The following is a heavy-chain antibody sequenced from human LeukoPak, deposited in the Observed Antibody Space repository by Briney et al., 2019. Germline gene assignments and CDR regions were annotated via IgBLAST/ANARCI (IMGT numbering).Heavy chain of an antibody. Sequence: GGSLRLSCAASGFSVSSNYMSWVRQAPGKGLEWVSAISGSGGSTYYADSVKGRFTISRDNSKNTLYLQMNSLRAEDTAVYYCAKGGSGGSGSPRLFLYFDYWGQGTLVTVSS. CDR2: ISGSGGST. J-gene: IGHJ4*02. CDR3: AKGGSGGSGSPRLFLYFDY. CDR1: GFSVSSNY. D-gene: IGHD3-10*01. V-gene: IGHV3-23*01.